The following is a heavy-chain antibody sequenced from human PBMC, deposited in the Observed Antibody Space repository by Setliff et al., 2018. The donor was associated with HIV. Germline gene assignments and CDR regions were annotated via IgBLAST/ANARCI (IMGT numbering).Heavy chain of an antibody. CDR2: IIPIFGTA. Sequence: ASVKVSCKASGGTFSSYAISWVRQAPGQGLEWMGGIIPIFGTANYAQKFQGRVTITADESTSTAYMELSSLRSEDTAVYYCAREGGDSSGYYYWFDPWGQGTLVTVSS. CDR3: AREGGDSSGYYYWFDP. J-gene: IGHJ5*02. D-gene: IGHD3-22*01. V-gene: IGHV1-69*13. CDR1: GGTFSSYA.